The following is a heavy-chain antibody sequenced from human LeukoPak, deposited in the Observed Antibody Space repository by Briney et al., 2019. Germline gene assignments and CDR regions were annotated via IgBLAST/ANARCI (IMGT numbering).Heavy chain of an antibody. D-gene: IGHD1-26*01. Sequence: PSETLSLTCTVSGGSISSYYWSWIRQPPGKGLEWIGYNYYSGSTNYNPSLKSRVTISVDTSKNQFSLKLSSVTAADTAVYYCARDKRGWAYSGSSAAFDIWGQGTMVTVSS. J-gene: IGHJ3*02. CDR3: ARDKRGWAYSGSSAAFDI. CDR2: NYYSGST. CDR1: GGSISSYY. V-gene: IGHV4-59*01.